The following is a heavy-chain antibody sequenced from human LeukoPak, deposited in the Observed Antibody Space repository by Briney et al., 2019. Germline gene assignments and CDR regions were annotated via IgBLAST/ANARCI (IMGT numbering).Heavy chain of an antibody. V-gene: IGHV1-18*01. CDR3: AREGFSSSLGNYCYYYMDV. CDR2: ISAYNGNT. CDR1: GYTFTSYG. D-gene: IGHD6-6*01. Sequence: GASVKVSCKASGYTFTSYGISWVRQAPGQGLEWMGWISAYNGNTNYAQKLQGRVTMTTDTSTSTAYMELRSLRSDDTAVYYCAREGFSSSLGNYCYYYMDVWGKGTTVTVSS. J-gene: IGHJ6*03.